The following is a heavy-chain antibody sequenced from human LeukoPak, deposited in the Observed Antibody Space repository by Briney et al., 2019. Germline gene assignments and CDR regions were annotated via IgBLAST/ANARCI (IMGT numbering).Heavy chain of an antibody. CDR3: ARGGDDFGEESFGY. V-gene: IGHV3-21*01. J-gene: IGHJ4*02. Sequence: GGSLRLSCAASGFTFSSYSMNWVRQAPGKGLEWVSSISSSSSYIYYADSVKGRFTISRDNAKNSLYLQMNSLRAEDTAVYYCARGGDDFGEESFGYWGQGTLVTVSS. D-gene: IGHD4-17*01. CDR2: ISSSSSYI. CDR1: GFTFSSYS.